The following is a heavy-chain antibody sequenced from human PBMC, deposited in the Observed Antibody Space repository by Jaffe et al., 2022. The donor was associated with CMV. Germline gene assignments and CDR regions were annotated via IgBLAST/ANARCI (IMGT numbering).Heavy chain of an antibody. D-gene: IGHD3-10*01. CDR2: INAGNGNT. J-gene: IGHJ5*02. CDR3: ARGGWFGESPFDP. V-gene: IGHV1-3*01. Sequence: QVQLVQSGAEVKKPGASVKVSCKASGYTFTSYAMHWVRQAPGQRLEWMGWINAGNGNTKYSQKFQGRVTITRDTSASTAYMELSSLRSEDTAVYYCARGGWFGESPFDPWGQGTLVTVSS. CDR1: GYTFTSYA.